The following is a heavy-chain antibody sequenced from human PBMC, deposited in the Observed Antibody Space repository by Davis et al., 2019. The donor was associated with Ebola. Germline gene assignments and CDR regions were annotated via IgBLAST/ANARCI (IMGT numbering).Heavy chain of an antibody. J-gene: IGHJ4*02. V-gene: IGHV3-11*04. D-gene: IGHD6-19*01. Sequence: GGSLRLSCAASGFTFSDYYMSWIRQAPGKGLEWVSYISSSGSTIYYADSVKGRFTISRDNSKNTLYLQMNSLRAEDTAVYYCAKVGGSGWPLDYWGQGTLVTVSP. CDR3: AKVGGSGWPLDY. CDR2: ISSSGSTI. CDR1: GFTFSDYY.